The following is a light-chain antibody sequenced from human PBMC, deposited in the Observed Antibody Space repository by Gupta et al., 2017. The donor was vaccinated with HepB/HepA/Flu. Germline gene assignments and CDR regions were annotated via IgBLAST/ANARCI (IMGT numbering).Light chain of an antibody. CDR1: SSDVSAYTY. J-gene: IGLJ1*01. V-gene: IGLV2-14*01. CDR2: EVG. Sequence: QSALTLPASLSGSPGQSLTISCTGTSSDVSAYTYVSWYQQHPANAPKLIIYEVGDRPSGVCHRLEGSKSGTKVSLHSSWVQAEDEAYDDSSSSTSGRTWIFGTGPKVTVL. CDR3: SSSTSGRTWI.